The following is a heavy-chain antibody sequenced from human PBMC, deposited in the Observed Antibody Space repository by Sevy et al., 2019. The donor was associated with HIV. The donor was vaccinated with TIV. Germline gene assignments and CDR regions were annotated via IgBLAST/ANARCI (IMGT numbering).Heavy chain of an antibody. CDR2: INSDGSST. CDR3: ARGSMDRDDAFDI. CDR1: GFTFSSYW. J-gene: IGHJ3*02. Sequence: GGSLRLSCAASGFTFSSYWMHWVRQAPGKGLVWVSRINSDGSSTSYADSVKGRFTISRDNAKNTLYLQMNSLRAEDTAVYYCARGSMDRDDAFDIWGQGTMVTVSS. V-gene: IGHV3-74*01. D-gene: IGHD3-10*01.